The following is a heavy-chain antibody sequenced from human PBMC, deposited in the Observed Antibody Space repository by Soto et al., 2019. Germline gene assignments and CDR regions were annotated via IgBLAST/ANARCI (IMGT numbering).Heavy chain of an antibody. Sequence: QVQLVQSGAEVKKPGASVKVSCKASGYTFTSYYMHWVRQAPGQGLEWMGIINPSGGSTSYPQKFQGRVTMTRDTSTSTVYMELSSLRSEDTAVYYCALIMITFGGVIAPFDYWGQGTLVTVSS. D-gene: IGHD3-16*02. V-gene: IGHV1-46*03. CDR3: ALIMITFGGVIAPFDY. CDR2: INPSGGST. CDR1: GYTFTSYY. J-gene: IGHJ4*02.